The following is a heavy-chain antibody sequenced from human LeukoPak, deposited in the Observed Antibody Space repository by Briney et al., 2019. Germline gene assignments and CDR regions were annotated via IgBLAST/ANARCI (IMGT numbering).Heavy chain of an antibody. CDR2: IRNDGSDK. CDR1: GFSFRSYG. Sequence: GGSLRISCETSGFSFRSYGMNWVRQAPGQGLEWVAFIRNDGSDKYYADSVRGRFTISRDNSKKSLHLHMTRLRVEDTGVYYCAKDLEAGTSGYSLDYWGQGTLVSVSS. CDR3: AKDLEAGTSGYSLDY. D-gene: IGHD3-22*01. J-gene: IGHJ4*02. V-gene: IGHV3-30*02.